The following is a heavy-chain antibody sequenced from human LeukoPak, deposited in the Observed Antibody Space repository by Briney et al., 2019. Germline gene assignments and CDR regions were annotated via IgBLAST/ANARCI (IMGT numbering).Heavy chain of an antibody. D-gene: IGHD4-17*01. CDR1: GGSISSGGYS. Sequence: PSQTLSLTCAVSGGSISSGGYSWSWIRQPPGKGLEWIGYIYYSGSTYYNPSLKSRVTISVDTSKNQFSLKLSSVTAADTAVYYCARVTTTVTDYYYYGMDVWGQGTTVTVSS. J-gene: IGHJ6*02. CDR2: IYYSGST. CDR3: ARVTTTVTDYYYYGMDV. V-gene: IGHV4-31*11.